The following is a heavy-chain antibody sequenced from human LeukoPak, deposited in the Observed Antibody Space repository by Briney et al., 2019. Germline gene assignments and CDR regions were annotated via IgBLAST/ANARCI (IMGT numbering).Heavy chain of an antibody. Sequence: SETLSLTCAVSGGSINNYYWSWIRQPPGKGLEWIGYIYYSGSTNYNPSLKSRVTISVDTSKNQFSLKLSSVTAADTAVYYCAREVQYQYCSGGSCYDDAFDIWGQGTMVTVSS. CDR3: AREVQYQYCSGGSCYDDAFDI. J-gene: IGHJ3*02. CDR1: GGSINNYY. D-gene: IGHD2-15*01. V-gene: IGHV4-59*01. CDR2: IYYSGST.